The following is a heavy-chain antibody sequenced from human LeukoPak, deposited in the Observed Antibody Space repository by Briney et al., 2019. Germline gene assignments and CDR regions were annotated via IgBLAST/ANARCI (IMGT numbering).Heavy chain of an antibody. Sequence: ASVKVSCKASGYTFNKHGITWVRQAPGQGLEWMGWISAYNGDTKYGQKFQGRVTLLTDTSASTAYMELRSLRSDDTAVYYCARDPSNTSGWSPYFDYWGREPWSPSPQ. CDR2: ISAYNGDT. V-gene: IGHV1-18*04. CDR1: GYTFNKHG. CDR3: ARDPSNTSGWSPYFDY. D-gene: IGHD6-19*01. J-gene: IGHJ4*02.